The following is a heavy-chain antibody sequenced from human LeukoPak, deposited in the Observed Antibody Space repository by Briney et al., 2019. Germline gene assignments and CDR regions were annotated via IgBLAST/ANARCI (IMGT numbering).Heavy chain of an antibody. J-gene: IGHJ4*02. CDR3: ARDRPESIVGATFTFDY. Sequence: PGRSLRLSCAASGFTFSSYGMHWVRQAPGKGLEWVAVIWYDGSNKYYADSVEGRFTISRDNSKNTLYLQMNSLRAEDTAVYYCARDRPESIVGATFTFDYWGQGTLVTVSS. D-gene: IGHD1-26*01. CDR1: GFTFSSYG. V-gene: IGHV3-33*01. CDR2: IWYDGSNK.